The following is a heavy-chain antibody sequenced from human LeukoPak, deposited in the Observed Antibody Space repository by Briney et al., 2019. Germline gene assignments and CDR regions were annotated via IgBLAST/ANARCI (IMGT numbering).Heavy chain of an antibody. CDR1: GLTFRSYW. CDR3: ASTFPDCRGCTCAW. J-gene: IGHJ4*02. V-gene: IGHV3-7*01. D-gene: IGHD2-15*01. CDR2: IHPDGGTK. Sequence: GGSLRLSCAASGLTFRSYWMSWVRQAPGKGLEWVANIHPDGGTKNYVDSVTDRFTISRDNAANSLYLQMNSLRAEDTAVDYCASTFPDCRGCTCAWGGQGTLVTVSS.